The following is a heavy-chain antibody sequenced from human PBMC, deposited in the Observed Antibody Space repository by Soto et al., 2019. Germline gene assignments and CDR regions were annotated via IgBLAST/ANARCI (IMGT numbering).Heavy chain of an antibody. J-gene: IGHJ3*02. D-gene: IGHD1-1*01. V-gene: IGHV1-3*01. CDR2: INAGNGNT. CDR1: GYTFTSYA. Sequence: ASVKVSCKASGYTFTSYAMHWVRQAPGQRLEWMGWINAGNGNTKYSQKFQGRVTITRDTSASTAYMELSSLRSEDTAVYYCARNPTERFAFDIWGQGTTVTVSS. CDR3: ARNPTERFAFDI.